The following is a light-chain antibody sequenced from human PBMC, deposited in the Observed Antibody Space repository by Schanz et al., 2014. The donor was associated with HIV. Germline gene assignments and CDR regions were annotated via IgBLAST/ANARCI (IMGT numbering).Light chain of an antibody. CDR3: QQTNSFPLT. CDR1: QSVGSN. CDR2: GAS. J-gene: IGKJ4*01. V-gene: IGKV3-15*01. Sequence: EIVMTQSSATLSVSPGESATLSCRASQSVGSNLAWYQHKPGQAPRLLIYGASTRTTGIPARFSGSGSGTEFTLTISSLQSEDFATYFCQQTNSFPLTFGGGTKVEIK.